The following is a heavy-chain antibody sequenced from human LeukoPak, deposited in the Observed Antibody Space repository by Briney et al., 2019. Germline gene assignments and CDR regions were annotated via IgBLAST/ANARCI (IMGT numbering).Heavy chain of an antibody. CDR3: ARGKDGDYAYLDY. CDR1: GFTFSSFW. Sequence: PGGSLRLSCAASGFTFSSFWMSWVRQAPGKGLEWVAHIKQDGSEKYYVDSVKGRFTISRDNAKNSVYLQRNSLRGEDTAFYYCARGKDGDYAYLDYWGQGTLVTVSS. J-gene: IGHJ4*02. CDR2: IKQDGSEK. D-gene: IGHD4-17*01. V-gene: IGHV3-7*01.